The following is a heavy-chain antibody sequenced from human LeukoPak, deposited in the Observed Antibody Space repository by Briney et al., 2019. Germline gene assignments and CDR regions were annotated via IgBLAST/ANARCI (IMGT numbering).Heavy chain of an antibody. Sequence: GGSLILSCAASVFTFSSYAMSWVRQAPGKVLEWVSAISGSGGSTYYADSVKGRFTISRDNSKNTLYLQMNSLRAEDTAVYYCANFYDSSGYYSLDYWGQGTLATVSS. CDR2: ISGSGGST. D-gene: IGHD3-22*01. CDR3: ANFYDSSGYYSLDY. V-gene: IGHV3-23*01. CDR1: VFTFSSYA. J-gene: IGHJ4*02.